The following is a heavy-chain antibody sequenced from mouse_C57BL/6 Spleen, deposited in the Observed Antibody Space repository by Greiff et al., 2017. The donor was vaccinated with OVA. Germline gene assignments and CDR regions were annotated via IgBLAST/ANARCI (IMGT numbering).Heavy chain of an antibody. Sequence: EVQLVESGGGLVKPGGSLKLSCAASGFTFSSYAMSWVRQTPEQRLEWVATISDGGSYTYYPDNVKGRFTISRDNAKNNLYQQMSHLKSEDTAVYYCAREGYYSNYEALDYWGQGTSVTVSA. CDR3: AREGYYSNYEALDY. CDR2: ISDGGSYT. J-gene: IGHJ4*01. V-gene: IGHV5-4*01. D-gene: IGHD2-5*01. CDR1: GFTFSSYA.